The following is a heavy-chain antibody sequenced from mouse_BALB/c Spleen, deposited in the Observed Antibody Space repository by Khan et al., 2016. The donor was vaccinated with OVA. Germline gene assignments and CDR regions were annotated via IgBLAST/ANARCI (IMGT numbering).Heavy chain of an antibody. CDR3: ARHYYGGILYWYFDV. V-gene: IGHV1-85*01. J-gene: IGHJ1*01. CDR1: GYTFTSYD. Sequence: QVQLQQSGAELVKPGASVKLSCKASGYTFTSYDINWVRQRPEQGLEWIGWIFPGDDSTKYNEKFKGKDTLTSDKSSSTAYMQLSRLTSEDSAVYCCARHYYGGILYWYFDVWGAGTTVTVSS. D-gene: IGHD1-1*01. CDR2: IFPGDDST.